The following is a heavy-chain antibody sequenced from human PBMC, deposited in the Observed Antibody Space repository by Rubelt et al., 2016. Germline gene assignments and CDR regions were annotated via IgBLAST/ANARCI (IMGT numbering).Heavy chain of an antibody. Sequence: QLQLQESGPGLVKPSETLSLTCTVSGYSISSGYYWGWIRQPPGKGLEWIGSIYQSGSTYYNPYLTSRDTISVDTSKTSFSLKLSAGTAADTAVYYCAGGRGYSGYDYGYWGQGTLVTVSS. D-gene: IGHD5-12*01. CDR3: AGGRGYSGYDYGY. CDR2: IYQSGST. V-gene: IGHV4-38-2*02. CDR1: GYSISSGYY. J-gene: IGHJ4*02.